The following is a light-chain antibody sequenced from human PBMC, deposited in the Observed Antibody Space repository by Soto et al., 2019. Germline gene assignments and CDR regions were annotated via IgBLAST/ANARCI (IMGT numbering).Light chain of an antibody. CDR3: QQYGNSPFT. CDR2: GAS. V-gene: IGKV3-20*01. CDR1: QTVSRSA. J-gene: IGKJ4*01. Sequence: EIVLAQSPGTLCLSPGERATLSCRPSQTVSRSALAWYQQKPGQAPRLLIYGASNRATGIPDRFSGGGSGTDFTLTISRLEPEDFEVNYCQQYGNSPFTFGGGSKVDIK.